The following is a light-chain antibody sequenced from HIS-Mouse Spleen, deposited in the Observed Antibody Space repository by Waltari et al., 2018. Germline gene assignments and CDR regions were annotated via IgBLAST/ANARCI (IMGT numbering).Light chain of an antibody. CDR3: QQYYSYPYT. J-gene: IGKJ2*01. CDR1: QGISSY. V-gene: IGKV1-8*01. CDR2: AAS. Sequence: AIRMTQSPSSPSASTGGRDTTTCRASQGISSYLDLYQQKPQTAPKLLIYAASTLTSRVPSRFSGSGSGTDFTLTISCLQSEDFATYYCQQYYSYPYTFGQGTKLEIK.